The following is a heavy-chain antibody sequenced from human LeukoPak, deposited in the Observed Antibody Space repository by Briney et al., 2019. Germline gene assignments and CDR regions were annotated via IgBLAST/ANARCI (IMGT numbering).Heavy chain of an antibody. CDR3: AKERVEWLAYFDY. J-gene: IGHJ4*02. D-gene: IGHD6-19*01. Sequence: HPGGSLRLSCAASGFTFTTYAMSWVRQAPGKGLEWVSAIGGGGVRTYYADSVKGRFTISRDNSKNTLYLQMNSLRAQDTAVYYCAKERVEWLAYFDYWGQGTLVTVSS. V-gene: IGHV3-23*01. CDR1: GFTFTTYA. CDR2: IGGGGVRT.